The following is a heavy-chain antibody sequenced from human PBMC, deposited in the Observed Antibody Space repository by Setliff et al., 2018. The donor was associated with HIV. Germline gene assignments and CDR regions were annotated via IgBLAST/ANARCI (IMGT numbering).Heavy chain of an antibody. CDR2: VNHSGST. V-gene: IGHV4-34*01. J-gene: IGHJ4*02. CDR3: ARDVSGSPFDY. CDR1: GGSLSGSY. D-gene: IGHD1-26*01. Sequence: PSETLSLTCGVSGGSLSGSYWSRIRQSPEKGLEWIGEVNHSGSTNYHPSLKSRVTISVDTSKNQFFLKLSSVAAADTAVYYCARDVSGSPFDYWGQGTLVTVSS.